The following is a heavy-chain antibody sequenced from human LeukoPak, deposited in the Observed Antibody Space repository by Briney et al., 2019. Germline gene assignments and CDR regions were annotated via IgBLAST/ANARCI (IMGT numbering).Heavy chain of an antibody. V-gene: IGHV4-59*01. CDR1: GGSISDYY. Sequence: KPSETLSLTCTVSGGSISDYYWSWIRQPPGKGLEWVGFIPYSGRTSYNPSLKSRVTISVDTSKNEFSLKLTSVTVADTAVYYCARYLCSGGTCYGFDYWGQGTPVTVSS. J-gene: IGHJ4*02. CDR2: IPYSGRT. CDR3: ARYLCSGGTCYGFDY. D-gene: IGHD2-15*01.